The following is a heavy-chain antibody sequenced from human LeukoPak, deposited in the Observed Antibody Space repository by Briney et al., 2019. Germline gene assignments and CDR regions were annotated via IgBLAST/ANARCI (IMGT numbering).Heavy chain of an antibody. CDR3: ARDGGYSSRAFDI. CDR2: MYSGGST. V-gene: IGHV3-66*01. D-gene: IGHD5-18*01. J-gene: IGHJ3*02. Sequence: GGSLRLSCAASGFTVSTNSMSWVRQAPGKGLEWVSVMYSGGSTYYADSVKGRFTISRDNSKNTLYLQMNRLRGEDTAVYYCARDGGYSSRAFDIWGQGTMVTVSS. CDR1: GFTVSTNS.